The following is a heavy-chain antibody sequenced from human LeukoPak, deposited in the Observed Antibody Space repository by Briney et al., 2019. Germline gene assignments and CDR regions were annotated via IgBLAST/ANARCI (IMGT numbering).Heavy chain of an antibody. CDR2: IYYSGST. Sequence: SETLSLTCAVYGGSFSGYYWGWIRQPPGKGLEWIGSIYYSGSTYYNPSLKSRVTISVDTSKNHFSLKLSSVTAADTAVYYCARRGAARANNWFDPWGHGTLVTVSS. CDR1: GGSFSGYY. J-gene: IGHJ5*02. V-gene: IGHV4-39*02. D-gene: IGHD6-6*01. CDR3: ARRGAARANNWFDP.